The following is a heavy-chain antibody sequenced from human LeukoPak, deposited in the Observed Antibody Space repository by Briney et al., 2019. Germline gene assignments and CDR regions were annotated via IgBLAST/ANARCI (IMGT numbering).Heavy chain of an antibody. V-gene: IGHV1-69*13. CDR3: AREGSGSDYYMDV. D-gene: IGHD1-26*01. CDR2: IIPMFGTA. Sequence: SVKVSCKASGGTFSSYVITWVRQAPGQGLEWMGGIIPMFGTADYAQKFQGRVTITADESTSTAYMQLSSLRSEDTAVYYCAREGSGSDYYMDVWGKGTTVTVSS. J-gene: IGHJ6*03. CDR1: GGTFSSYV.